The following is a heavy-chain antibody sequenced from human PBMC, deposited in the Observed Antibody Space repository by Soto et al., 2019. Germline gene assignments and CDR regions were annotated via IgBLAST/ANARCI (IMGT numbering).Heavy chain of an antibody. CDR2: ISYDGSNK. CDR1: RINFSSYA. CDR3: ATELAEDTAMDATNPQFYY. J-gene: IGHJ4*02. Sequence: QVQLVESGGGVVQPGWSLRRSCAASRINFSSYAMHWVRQAPGKGLEWVAVISYDGSNKYYADSVKGRFTISRDNSKNTLYLQMNSLRAEDTAVYYSATELAEDTAMDATNPQFYYWGQGTLVTVSS. V-gene: IGHV3-30-3*01. D-gene: IGHD5-18*01.